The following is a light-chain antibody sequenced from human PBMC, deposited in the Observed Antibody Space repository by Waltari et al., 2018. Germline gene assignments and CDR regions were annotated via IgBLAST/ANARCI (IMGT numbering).Light chain of an antibody. CDR3: QQYDNFRTFT. CDR1: RDITTY. CDR2: DAS. J-gene: IGKJ3*01. Sequence: IQMTQSPSSLSASVGDRVTITCQASRDITTYLNWYQQKPGKAPKLLIYDASNLEIGVPSRFSGTGSGTDFTFTISNLQPEDIGTYYCQQYDNFRTFTFSPGTKLDIK. V-gene: IGKV1-33*01.